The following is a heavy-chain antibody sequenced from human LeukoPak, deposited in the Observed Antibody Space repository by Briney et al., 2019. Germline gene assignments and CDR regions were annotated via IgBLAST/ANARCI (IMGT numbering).Heavy chain of an antibody. V-gene: IGHV4-39*07. D-gene: IGHD3-3*01. CDR1: GGSISSNGYY. CDR2: IYYSGGT. Sequence: SETLSLTCTVSGGSISSNGYYWAWFRQPPGKGLEWIGSIYYSGGTYYNPSLKSRVTISIDTSKNQFSLKLRSVTAADTAVYYCARVRMSGYNRRDFDYWGQGTLVTVSS. CDR3: ARVRMSGYNRRDFDY. J-gene: IGHJ4*02.